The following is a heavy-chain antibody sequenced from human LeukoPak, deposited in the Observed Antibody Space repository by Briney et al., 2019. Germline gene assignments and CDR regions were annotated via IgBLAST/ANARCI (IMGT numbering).Heavy chain of an antibody. CDR2: ISSSSSYI. V-gene: IGHV3-21*06. D-gene: IGHD1-26*01. CDR3: ARGSEWELLSCDY. J-gene: IGHJ4*02. CDR1: GFTFSRYW. Sequence: GGSLRLSCVGSGFTFSRYWLNWVRQAPGKGLEWVSSISSSSSYIYYADSVKGRFTISRDNAKNSLYLQMNSLRAEDTAVYYCARGSEWELLSCDYWGQGTLVTVSS.